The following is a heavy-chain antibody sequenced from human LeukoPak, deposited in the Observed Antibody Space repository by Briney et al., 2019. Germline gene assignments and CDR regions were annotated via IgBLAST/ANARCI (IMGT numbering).Heavy chain of an antibody. V-gene: IGHV4-34*01. D-gene: IGHD3-10*01. J-gene: IGHJ3*02. Sequence: SETLSLTCAVYGGSFSGYYWSWIRQPPGKGLEWVGEINHSGSTNYNPSLKSRVTISLDTSKNQFSLKLSSVAAADTAVYYCARVRILWFGELYAFDIWGQGTMVTVSS. CDR3: ARVRILWFGELYAFDI. CDR2: INHSGST. CDR1: GGSFSGYY.